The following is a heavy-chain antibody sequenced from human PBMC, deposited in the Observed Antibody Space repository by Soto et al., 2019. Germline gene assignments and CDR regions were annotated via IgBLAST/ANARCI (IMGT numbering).Heavy chain of an antibody. CDR3: ARVRYYDSSGYYTGGPYYFDY. Sequence: ESGGGVVQPGRSLRLSCAASGFTFSSYAMHWVRQAPGKGLEWVAVISYDGSNKYYADSVKGRFTISRDNSKNTLYLQMNSLRAEDTAVYYCARVRYYDSSGYYTGGPYYFDYWGQGTLVTVSS. CDR2: ISYDGSNK. J-gene: IGHJ4*02. V-gene: IGHV3-30-3*01. CDR1: GFTFSSYA. D-gene: IGHD3-22*01.